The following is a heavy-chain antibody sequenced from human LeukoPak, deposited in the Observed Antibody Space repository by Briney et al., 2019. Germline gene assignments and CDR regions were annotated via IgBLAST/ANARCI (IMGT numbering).Heavy chain of an antibody. Sequence: PGGSLRLSCAASGFTFSSYWVHWVRQAPGKGPVWVSRINSDGSSTSYADSVKGRFTISRDNAKNTLYLQMSSLRAEDTAVYYCAREGRNDYNMFWGQGTLVTVSS. CDR1: GFTFSSYW. CDR3: AREGRNDYNMF. V-gene: IGHV3-74*01. D-gene: IGHD5-24*01. CDR2: INSDGSST. J-gene: IGHJ4*02.